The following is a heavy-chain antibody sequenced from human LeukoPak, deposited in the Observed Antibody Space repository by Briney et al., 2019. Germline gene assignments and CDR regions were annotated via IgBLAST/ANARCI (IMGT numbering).Heavy chain of an antibody. V-gene: IGHV4-39*01. D-gene: IGHD6-19*01. Sequence: PSETLSLTCTVSGASISSSSYYWGWIRQPPGKGLEWIGSIYYSGSTYYTPSLKSRVTISVDTSKNQFSLKLNSVTAADTTVYYCARHGDSSGWYGPHYFDYWGQGTLVTVSS. CDR2: IYYSGST. CDR1: GASISSSSYY. J-gene: IGHJ4*02. CDR3: ARHGDSSGWYGPHYFDY.